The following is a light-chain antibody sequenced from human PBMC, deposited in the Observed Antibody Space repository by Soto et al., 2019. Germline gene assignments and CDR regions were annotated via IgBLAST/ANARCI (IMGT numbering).Light chain of an antibody. CDR1: SIISSW. Sequence: DIHMTQAPSNLSAVVGERVTITCRARSIISSWLAWYQQKPGKAPKLLIYKASTLKSGVPSRFSGSGSGTEFTLTISSLQPDDFAIYYCQHYNSYSEAFGQGTKVDIK. J-gene: IGKJ1*01. V-gene: IGKV1-5*03. CDR3: QHYNSYSEA. CDR2: KAS.